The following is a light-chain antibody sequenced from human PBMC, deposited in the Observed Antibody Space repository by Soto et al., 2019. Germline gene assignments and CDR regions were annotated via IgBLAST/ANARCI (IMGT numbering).Light chain of an antibody. V-gene: IGKV1-16*02. CDR1: QRVGKY. Sequence: DIQMTQSPSSLSVSVGDRVTITCRASQRVGKYLAWVQQKPGRAPESLIYEISKLQSGVPSKFSDSGSETYFTLTINSLQPEDSATYYCQQYHTYPRTFGQGTRLEIK. CDR2: EIS. J-gene: IGKJ5*01. CDR3: QQYHTYPRT.